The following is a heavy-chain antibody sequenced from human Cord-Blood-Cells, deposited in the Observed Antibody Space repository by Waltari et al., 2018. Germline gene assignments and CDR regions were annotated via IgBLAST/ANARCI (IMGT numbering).Heavy chain of an antibody. CDR3: ARVDSSSWLNWFDP. Sequence: QVQLQQWGAGLLKPSETLSLTCAIYGGSFSGYYWSWIRQPPGKGLEWIGEINHNGSTNYNPSLKSRFTISVDTSKNQFSLKLSSVTAADTAVYYCARVDSSSWLNWFDPWGQGTLVTVSS. J-gene: IGHJ5*02. D-gene: IGHD6-13*01. V-gene: IGHV4-34*01. CDR1: GGSFSGYY. CDR2: INHNGST.